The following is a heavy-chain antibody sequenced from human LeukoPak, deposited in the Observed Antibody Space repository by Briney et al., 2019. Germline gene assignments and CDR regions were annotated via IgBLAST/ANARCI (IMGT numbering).Heavy chain of an antibody. CDR2: INPSGGST. CDR3: ASLSRATAFDI. J-gene: IGHJ3*02. D-gene: IGHD1-26*01. CDR1: GYTFTNYY. Sequence: ASVKVSCKASGYTFTNYYMHWVRQAPGQGLEWMGIINPSGGSTSYAQKFQGRVTMTRDTSTSTVYMELSSLRSEDTAVYYCASLSRATAFDIWGQGTMVTVSS. V-gene: IGHV1-46*01.